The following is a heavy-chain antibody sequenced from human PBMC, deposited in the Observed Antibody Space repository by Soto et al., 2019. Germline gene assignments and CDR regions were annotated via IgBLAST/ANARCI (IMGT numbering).Heavy chain of an antibody. CDR1: GYSFTSYW. CDR2: IYPGDSDT. CDR3: ARVNYDILTGPPGY. V-gene: IGHV5-51*01. J-gene: IGHJ4*02. D-gene: IGHD3-9*01. Sequence: LKISCKGSGYSFTSYWIGWVRQMPGKGLEWMGIIYPGDSDTRYSPSLQGRVTISADKSISTVYLQWSSLKASDTAMYYCARVNYDILTGPPGYWGQGTLVTVSS.